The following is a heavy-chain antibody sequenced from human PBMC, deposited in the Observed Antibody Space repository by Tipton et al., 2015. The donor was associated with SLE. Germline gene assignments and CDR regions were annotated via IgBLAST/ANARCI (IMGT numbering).Heavy chain of an antibody. Sequence: GSLRLSCAASGFTFSSYSMNWVRQAPGKGLERVSSISSSSSYIYYADSVKGRFTISRDNAKNSLYLQMNSLRAEDTAVYYCARALYYDFWSGQAGDAFDIWGQGTMVTVSS. J-gene: IGHJ3*02. CDR2: ISSSSSYI. D-gene: IGHD3-3*01. CDR1: GFTFSSYS. V-gene: IGHV3-21*01. CDR3: ARALYYDFWSGQAGDAFDI.